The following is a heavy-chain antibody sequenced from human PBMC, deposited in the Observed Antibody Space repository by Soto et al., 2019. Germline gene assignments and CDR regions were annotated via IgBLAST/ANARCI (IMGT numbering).Heavy chain of an antibody. CDR1: GYTFTSYA. CDR3: AMPFIAVAHQGAFDI. Sequence: ASVKVSCKAPGYTFTSYAMHWVRQAPGQRLEWMGWINAGNGNTKYSQKFQDRVTITRDTSASTAYMELSSLRSEDTAVYYCAMPFIAVAHQGAFDIWGQGTMVTVS. CDR2: INAGNGNT. J-gene: IGHJ3*02. V-gene: IGHV1-3*01. D-gene: IGHD6-19*01.